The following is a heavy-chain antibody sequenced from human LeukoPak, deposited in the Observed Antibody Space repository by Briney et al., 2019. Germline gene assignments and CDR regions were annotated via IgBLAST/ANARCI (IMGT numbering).Heavy chain of an antibody. Sequence: PSETLSLTCTVSGGSISSSSYYWGWIRQPPGKGLEWIGSIYYSGSTYYNPSLKSRVTISVDTSKNQFSLKLSSVTAADTAVYYCARMYYDFWSGYYRQEYYYGMDVWGQGTTVTVSS. D-gene: IGHD3-3*01. CDR2: IYYSGST. CDR3: ARMYYDFWSGYYRQEYYYGMDV. V-gene: IGHV4-39*01. J-gene: IGHJ6*02. CDR1: GGSISSSSYY.